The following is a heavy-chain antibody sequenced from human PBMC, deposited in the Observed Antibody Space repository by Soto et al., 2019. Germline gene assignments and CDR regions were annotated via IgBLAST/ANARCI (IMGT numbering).Heavy chain of an antibody. V-gene: IGHV4-39*01. CDR3: ASRYCCSTSCFTFDL. Sequence: QLQLQESSPGLVKPSENLSLTCTVSGGPISSSRYSWGWIRQPPGKGLEWIGSIYYRGRTYYNPSLKSRVTVSVDTSKIHCSLTLSAVTAADTAVYYCASRYCCSTSCFTFDLWCQGTLVTVSS. CDR2: IYYRGRT. J-gene: IGHJ4*02. CDR1: GGPISSSRYS. D-gene: IGHD2-2*01.